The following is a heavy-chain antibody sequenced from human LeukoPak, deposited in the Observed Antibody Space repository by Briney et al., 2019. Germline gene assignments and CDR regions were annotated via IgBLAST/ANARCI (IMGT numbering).Heavy chain of an antibody. Sequence: PSETLSLTCTVSGYSISSGYYWGWIRQPPGKGLEWIGSIYHSGSTNYNPSLKSRVTISVDTSKNQFSLKLSSVTAADTAVYYCARGGPWAPRWGQGTLVTVSS. CDR2: IYHSGST. CDR3: ARGGPWAPR. J-gene: IGHJ4*02. V-gene: IGHV4-38-2*02. D-gene: IGHD3-16*01. CDR1: GYSISSGYY.